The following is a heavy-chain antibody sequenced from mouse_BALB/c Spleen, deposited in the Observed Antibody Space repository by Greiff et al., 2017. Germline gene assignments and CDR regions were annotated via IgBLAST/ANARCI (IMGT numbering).Heavy chain of an antibody. CDR1: GYTFTDYW. Sequence: VQLQQPGAELVMPGASVKMSCKASGYTFTDYWMHWVKQRPGQGLEWIGAIDTSDSYTSYNQKFKGKATLTVDESSSTAYMQLSSLTSEDSAVYYCARGDYDYDGGAFAYWGQGTLVTVSA. V-gene: IGHV1-69*01. J-gene: IGHJ3*01. CDR2: IDTSDSYT. CDR3: ARGDYDYDGGAFAY. D-gene: IGHD2-4*01.